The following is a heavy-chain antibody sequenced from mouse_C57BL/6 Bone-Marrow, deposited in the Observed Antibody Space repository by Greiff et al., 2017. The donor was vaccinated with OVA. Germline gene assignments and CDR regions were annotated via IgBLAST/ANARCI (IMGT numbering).Heavy chain of an antibody. V-gene: IGHV10-1*01. CDR2: IRSKSNNYAT. CDR1: GFSFNTYA. J-gene: IGHJ4*01. D-gene: IGHD2-1*01. Sequence: EVQVVESGGGLVQPKGSLKLSCAASGFSFNTYAMNWVRQAPGKGLEWVARIRSKSNNYATYYAVSVKDRFTISRDDSESMLYLQMNNLKAEDTAMYYCVRHGNSDYAMDYWGQGTSVTVSS. CDR3: VRHGNSDYAMDY.